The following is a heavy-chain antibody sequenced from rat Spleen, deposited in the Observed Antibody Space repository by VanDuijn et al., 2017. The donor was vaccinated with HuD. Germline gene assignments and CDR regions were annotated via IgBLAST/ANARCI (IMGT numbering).Heavy chain of an antibody. CDR2: ITNTGGST. Sequence: EVQLVESGGGLVQPGRSLKLSCVASGFKFNNYWMTWIRQAPGKGLEWVASITNTGGSTYYPDSVKGRFTVSRDNAKSTLYLQMNSLRSEDTATYYCTTVVGDSYWYFDFWGPGTMVTVSS. CDR3: TTVVGDSYWYFDF. J-gene: IGHJ1*01. V-gene: IGHV5-31*01. CDR1: GFKFNNYW. D-gene: IGHD4-2*01.